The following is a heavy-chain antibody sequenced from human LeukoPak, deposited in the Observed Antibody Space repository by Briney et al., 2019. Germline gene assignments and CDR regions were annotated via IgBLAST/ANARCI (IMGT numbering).Heavy chain of an antibody. V-gene: IGHV3-33*01. D-gene: IGHD1-14*01. CDR3: VRDGGAGFDY. CDR1: GFILSSYG. J-gene: IGHJ4*02. CDR2: IWYDGSNK. Sequence: GRSLRLSCAASGFILSSYGMHWVRQAPGKGLEWVAVIWYDGSNKYYADSVKGRFTISRDDSKNTLYLQMDSLRAEDTAVYCCVRDGGAGFDYWGQGTLVTVSS.